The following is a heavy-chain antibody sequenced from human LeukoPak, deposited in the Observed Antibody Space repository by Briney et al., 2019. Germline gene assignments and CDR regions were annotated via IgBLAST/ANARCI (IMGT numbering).Heavy chain of an antibody. Sequence: PGGSLRLSCAASGFTFSSYWMSWVRQAPGKGLEWVAVISYDGSNKYYADSVKGRFTISRDNSKNTLYLQMNSLRAEDTAVYYCAKVGYGDYVYYYYYMDVWGKGTTVTVSS. CDR1: GFTFSSYW. V-gene: IGHV3-30*18. D-gene: IGHD4-17*01. J-gene: IGHJ6*03. CDR2: ISYDGSNK. CDR3: AKVGYGDYVYYYYYMDV.